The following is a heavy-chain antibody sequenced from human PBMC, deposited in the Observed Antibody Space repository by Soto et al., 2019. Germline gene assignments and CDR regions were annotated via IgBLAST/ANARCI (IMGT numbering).Heavy chain of an antibody. CDR3: ARDAVGSTPSFDF. CDR1: GGGFTTYT. D-gene: IGHD1-26*01. V-gene: IGHV1-69*08. CDR2: VIPIIDRA. J-gene: IGHJ4*02. Sequence: SVKVSCKASGGGFTTYTVSWVRQAPGQGLEWMGRVIPIIDRANYARKFQGRVTITAYKSTSTAYLKLSGLTSEDTAVYFCARDAVGSTPSFDFWGQGTLVTVS.